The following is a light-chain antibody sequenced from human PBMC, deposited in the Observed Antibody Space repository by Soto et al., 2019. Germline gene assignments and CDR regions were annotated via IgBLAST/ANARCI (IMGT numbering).Light chain of an antibody. CDR1: ISDIGAYNY. CDR3: SSYTSSNTLV. CDR2: DVS. J-gene: IGLJ2*01. V-gene: IGLV2-14*01. Sequence: QSALTQPASVSGSPGQSITISCTGTISDIGAYNYVSWYQQHPGKAPKVMIYDVSNRPSGISNRFSASKSGNTASLTISGLQAEDEADYYCSSYTSSNTLVFGGGTKLTVL.